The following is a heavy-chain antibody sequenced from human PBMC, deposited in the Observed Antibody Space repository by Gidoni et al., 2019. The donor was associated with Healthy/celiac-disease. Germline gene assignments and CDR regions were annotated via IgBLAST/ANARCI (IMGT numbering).Heavy chain of an antibody. D-gene: IGHD3-22*01. CDR3: AREPDSSGYYYYFDY. CDR2: ISSSGSTI. V-gene: IGHV3-11*01. Sequence: QVQLVESGGGLVTPGESLRLSCADSGFTFSDSYMSWIRQAPGKGLEWVSYISSSGSTIYYADSVKGRFTISRDNAKNSLYLQMNSLRAEDTAVYYCAREPDSSGYYYYFDYWGQGTLVTVSS. CDR1: GFTFSDSY. J-gene: IGHJ4*02.